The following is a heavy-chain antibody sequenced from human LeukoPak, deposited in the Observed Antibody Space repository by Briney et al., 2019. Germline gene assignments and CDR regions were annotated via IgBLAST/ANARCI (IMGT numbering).Heavy chain of an antibody. V-gene: IGHV3-48*03. CDR2: ISSSGSTT. CDR1: GFTFSTYE. CDR3: AREHYDSSGYYGY. J-gene: IGHJ4*02. Sequence: GGSLRLSCAASGFTFSTYEMNWVRLAPGKGRGWVSHISSSGSTTYYADSVKGRFTISRDNAKNSLYLQMNSLRAEDTAVYYCAREHYDSSGYYGYWGQGTLVTVSS. D-gene: IGHD3-22*01.